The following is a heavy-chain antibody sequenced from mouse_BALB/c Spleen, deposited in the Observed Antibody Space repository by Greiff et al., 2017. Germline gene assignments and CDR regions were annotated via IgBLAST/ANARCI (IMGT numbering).Heavy chain of an antibody. CDR3: ARCYYGKTSLDY. J-gene: IGHJ2*01. V-gene: IGHV1-22*01. D-gene: IGHD2-1*01. CDR2: INPNNGGT. CDR1: GYTFTSYV. Sequence: EVQLQQSGPELVKPGASVKMSCKASGYTFTSYVMHWVKQSHGKRLEWIGGINPNNGGTSYNQKFKGKATLTVDKSSSTAYMEHRNLTSEDSAVNYCARCYYGKTSLDYWGQGTTLTVSS.